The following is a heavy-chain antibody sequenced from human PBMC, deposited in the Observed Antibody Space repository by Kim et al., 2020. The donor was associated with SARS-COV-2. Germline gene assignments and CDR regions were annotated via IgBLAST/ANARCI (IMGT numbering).Heavy chain of an antibody. D-gene: IGHD4-17*01. V-gene: IGHV3-33*01. CDR3: ARGGVFDYGGNSRYWYFDL. CDR2: IWYDGSNK. CDR1: GFTFSSYG. J-gene: IGHJ2*01. Sequence: GGSLRLSCAASGFTFSSYGMHWVRQAPGKGLEWVAVIWYDGSNKYYADSVKGRFTISRDNSKNTLYLQMNCLRAEDTAVYYCARGGVFDYGGNSRYWYFDLWGRGTLVTVSS.